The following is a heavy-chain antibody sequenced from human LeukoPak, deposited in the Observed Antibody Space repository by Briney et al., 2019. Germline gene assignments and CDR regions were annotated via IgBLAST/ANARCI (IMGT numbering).Heavy chain of an antibody. CDR1: GFTFSSYA. D-gene: IGHD4/OR15-4a*01. Sequence: GGSLRLSCAASGFTFSSYAMHWVRQAPGKGLEWVAVISYDGSNKYYADSVKGRFTISRDNSKNTLYLQMNSLRAEDTAVYYCARVGSTMVQGEFDYWGQGTLVTVSS. V-gene: IGHV3-30-3*01. J-gene: IGHJ4*02. CDR2: ISYDGSNK. CDR3: ARVGSTMVQGEFDY.